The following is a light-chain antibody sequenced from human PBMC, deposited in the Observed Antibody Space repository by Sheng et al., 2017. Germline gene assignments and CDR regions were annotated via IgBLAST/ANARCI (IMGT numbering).Light chain of an antibody. CDR2: EDN. Sequence: NFMLTQPHSVSESPGKTVTISCTRSSGSIADNYVQWYQQRPGSSPTTVIYEDNQRASGVPDRFSGSIDSSSNSASLTISGLKTEDEADYYCQSYDSSNWVFGGGTKLTLL. J-gene: IGLJ3*02. CDR1: SGSIADNY. CDR3: QSYDSSNWV. V-gene: IGLV6-57*01.